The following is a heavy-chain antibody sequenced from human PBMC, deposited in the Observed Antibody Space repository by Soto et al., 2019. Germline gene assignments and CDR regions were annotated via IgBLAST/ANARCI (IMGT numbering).Heavy chain of an antibody. CDR3: AGGGGSYLPDY. CDR1: GFTFSDYY. D-gene: IGHD1-26*01. J-gene: IGHJ4*02. V-gene: IGHV3-11*05. Sequence: QVQLVESGGGLVKPGGSLRLSCAASGFTFSDYYMSWIRQAPGKGLEWVSYISRSSSNTNYADSVNGRFTISRDNAKNPLYLQMNSLSADDTAVYYCAGGGGSYLPDYWGQGTLVTVSS. CDR2: ISRSSSNT.